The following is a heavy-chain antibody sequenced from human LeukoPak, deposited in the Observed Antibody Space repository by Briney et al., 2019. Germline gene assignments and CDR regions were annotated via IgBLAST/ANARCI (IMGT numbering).Heavy chain of an antibody. J-gene: IGHJ4*02. CDR3: AKHSGSYDTAFDY. V-gene: IGHV3-23*01. CDR2: ISGSGGST. CDR1: GFTFSSYA. Sequence: GGALRLSCAASGFTFSSYAMSWVRQAPGKGLEWVSAISGSGGSTYYADSVKGRFTISRDNSKNTLYLQMNSLRAEDTAVYYCAKHSGSYDTAFDYWGQGTLVTVSS. D-gene: IGHD1-26*01.